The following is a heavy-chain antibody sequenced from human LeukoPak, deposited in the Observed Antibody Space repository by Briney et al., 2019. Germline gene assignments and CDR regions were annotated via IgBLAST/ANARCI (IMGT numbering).Heavy chain of an antibody. V-gene: IGHV3-7*01. CDR1: GFTFSGYW. Sequence: GGSLRLSCAASGFTFSGYWMSWVRQTPGKGLEWLANIKQDGSEKFYLDSVKGRFTISRDNAKNSVYLQMNSLRAEDTALYYCARGYYRSEEFLEWYGTYYFDYWGQGTLVTVSS. J-gene: IGHJ4*02. CDR3: ARGYYRSEEFLEWYGTYYFDY. D-gene: IGHD3-3*01. CDR2: IKQDGSEK.